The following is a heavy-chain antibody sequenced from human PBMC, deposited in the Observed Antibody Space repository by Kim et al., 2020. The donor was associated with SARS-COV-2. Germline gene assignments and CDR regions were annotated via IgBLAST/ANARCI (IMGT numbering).Heavy chain of an antibody. V-gene: IGHV3-33*01. J-gene: IGHJ4*02. D-gene: IGHD3-22*01. CDR2: IWYDGSNK. CDR3: ARDRYDSSGYYPHDY. Sequence: GGSLRLSCAASGFTFSSYGMHWVRQAPGKGLEWVAVIWYDGSNKYYADSVKGRFTISRDNSKNTLYLQMNSLRAEDTAVYYCARDRYDSSGYYPHDYWGQGTLVTVSS. CDR1: GFTFSSYG.